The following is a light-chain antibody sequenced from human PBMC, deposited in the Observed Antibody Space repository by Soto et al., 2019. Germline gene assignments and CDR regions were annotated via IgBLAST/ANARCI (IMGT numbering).Light chain of an antibody. J-gene: IGLJ3*02. CDR1: SSNIESYY. CDR3: AAWDGIVSAWV. Sequence: QSVLTQAPSASGAPGQRVVISCSGSSSNIESYYASWFQHRPGAAPKLLIHRDNQRPSGVPDRLSGSKSGTSASLAISGLRSEDEGDYYCAAWDGIVSAWVFGGGTKLTVL. V-gene: IGLV1-47*01. CDR2: RDN.